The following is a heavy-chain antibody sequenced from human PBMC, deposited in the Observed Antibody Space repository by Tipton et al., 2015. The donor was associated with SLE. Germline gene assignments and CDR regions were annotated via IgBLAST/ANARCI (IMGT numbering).Heavy chain of an antibody. J-gene: IGHJ4*02. CDR1: GGSISTYY. D-gene: IGHD3-22*01. Sequence: TLSLTCIVSGGSISTYYWSWIRQPPGKGLEWIGDIYYSGSTIYNPSLKSRVTISVDTSKNQVSLKLSSVTAADTAVYYCARAYDSSGYYPRYFDYWGQGTLVTVSS. CDR2: IYYSGST. CDR3: ARAYDSSGYYPRYFDY. V-gene: IGHV4-59*01.